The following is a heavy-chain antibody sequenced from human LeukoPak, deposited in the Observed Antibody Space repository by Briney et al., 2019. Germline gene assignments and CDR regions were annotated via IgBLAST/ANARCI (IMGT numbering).Heavy chain of an antibody. CDR2: IYYTGSA. Sequence: KASETLSLTCTVSGGSISSSSYYWGWIRQPPGKGLEWIGSIYYTGSAYYNPSLKSRVTISVDTSKNQFSLKLSSVTAADTAVYYCARVTADFWSGSVYYFDYWGQGTLVTVSS. CDR1: GGSISSSSYY. J-gene: IGHJ4*02. D-gene: IGHD3-3*01. CDR3: ARVTADFWSGSVYYFDY. V-gene: IGHV4-39*07.